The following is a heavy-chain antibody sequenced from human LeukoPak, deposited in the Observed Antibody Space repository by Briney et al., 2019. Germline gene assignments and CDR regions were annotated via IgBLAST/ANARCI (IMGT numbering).Heavy chain of an antibody. J-gene: IGHJ4*02. Sequence: GASVKVSCKASGYTFTSYDINWVRQAPGQGLEWMGRIIPIFGTANYAQKFQGRVTITTDESTSTAYMELSSLRSEDTAVYYCARGPILYSSGWYGPPDYWGQGTLVTFSS. CDR2: IIPIFGTA. D-gene: IGHD6-19*01. CDR1: GYTFTSYD. V-gene: IGHV1-69*05. CDR3: ARGPILYSSGWYGPPDY.